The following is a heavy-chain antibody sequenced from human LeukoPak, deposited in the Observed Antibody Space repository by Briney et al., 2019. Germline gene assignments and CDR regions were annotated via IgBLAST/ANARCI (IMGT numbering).Heavy chain of an antibody. J-gene: IGHJ4*02. CDR2: IYYSGST. Sequence: SETLSLTCTVSGGSISSGGYYWSWIRQHPGRGLEWIGYIYYSGSTYYNPSLKSRVTISVDTSKNQFSLKLSSVTAADTAVYYCARGSFDYFDYWGQGTLVTVPS. CDR3: ARGSFDYFDY. V-gene: IGHV4-31*03. CDR1: GGSISSGGYY.